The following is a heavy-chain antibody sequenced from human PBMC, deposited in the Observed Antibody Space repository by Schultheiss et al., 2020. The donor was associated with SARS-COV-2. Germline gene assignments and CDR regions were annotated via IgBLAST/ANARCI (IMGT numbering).Heavy chain of an antibody. D-gene: IGHD6-13*01. J-gene: IGHJ3*02. CDR3: ARAAAGTPDAFDI. CDR1: GGSISSYY. Sequence: SETLSLTCTVSGGSISSYYWGWIRQPPGKGLEWIESIYYSGSTYYNPSLKSRGTISVDTSKNQFSLKLSSVTAADTAVYYCARAAAGTPDAFDIWGQGTMVTVSS. V-gene: IGHV4-39*01. CDR2: IYYSGST.